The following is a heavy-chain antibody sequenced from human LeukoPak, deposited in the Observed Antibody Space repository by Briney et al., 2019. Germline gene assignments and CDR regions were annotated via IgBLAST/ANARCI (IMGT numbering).Heavy chain of an antibody. J-gene: IGHJ6*02. CDR1: GFTFSSYA. V-gene: IGHV3-23*01. CDR2: ISGSGGAGT. Sequence: GGSLRLSCAGSGFTFSSYAMSWVRQAPGKGLEGVSTISGSGGAGTYYADSVKGRFTVSRDNSRNTLYLPMNSLRAEDTAVYYCVKDRGGSPFYGMDVWGQGTTVTVSS. D-gene: IGHD1-26*01. CDR3: VKDRGGSPFYGMDV.